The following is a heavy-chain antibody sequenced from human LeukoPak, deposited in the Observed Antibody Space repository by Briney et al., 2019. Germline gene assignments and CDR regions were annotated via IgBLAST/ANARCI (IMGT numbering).Heavy chain of an antibody. CDR1: GGSISSYY. D-gene: IGHD3-3*01. CDR3: ARDLEWLLWGSYYYYMAV. J-gene: IGHJ6*03. V-gene: IGHV4-4*07. Sequence: SETLSLTCTVSGGSISSYYWCWIRQPAGKGLEWIGRSYTSGSTNYNPSLKSRVTMSVDTSKNQFSLKLSSVTAADTAVYYCARDLEWLLWGSYYYYMAVWGKCTTVTVSS. CDR2: SYTSGST.